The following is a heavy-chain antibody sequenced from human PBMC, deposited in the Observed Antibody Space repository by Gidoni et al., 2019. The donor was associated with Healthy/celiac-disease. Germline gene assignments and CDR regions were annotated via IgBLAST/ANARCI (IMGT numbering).Heavy chain of an antibody. CDR1: GFTFSSYA. J-gene: IGHJ4*02. Sequence: EVQLLESGGGLVQPGGSLRLSCAASGFTFSSYAMSWVRQAPGKGLEWVSAISGSCGSTYYADSVKGRFTISRDNSKNTLYLQMNSLRAEDTAVYYCAKDPHSYYGSGKQYWGQGTLVTVSS. D-gene: IGHD3-10*01. CDR3: AKDPHSYYGSGKQY. V-gene: IGHV3-23*01. CDR2: ISGSCGST.